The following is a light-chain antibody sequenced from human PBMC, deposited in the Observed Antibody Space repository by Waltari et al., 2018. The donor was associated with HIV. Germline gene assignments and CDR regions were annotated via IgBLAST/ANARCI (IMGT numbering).Light chain of an antibody. J-gene: IGLJ1*01. CDR1: SSNIGSNY. V-gene: IGLV1-47*01. CDR3: AAWDDSLSVYV. Sequence: QSVLTQPPSASGTPGQRVTISCSGSSSNIGSNYVYWYQQLPGTAPKLLSYRNNPRPSGVPDRVSGSTSGTSASLAISGLRSEDEADYFCAAWDDSLSVYVFGTGTKVTVL. CDR2: RNN.